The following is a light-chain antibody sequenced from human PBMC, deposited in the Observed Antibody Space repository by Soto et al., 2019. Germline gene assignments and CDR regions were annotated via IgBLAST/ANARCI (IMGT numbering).Light chain of an antibody. V-gene: IGKV3-20*01. CDR1: QSVSSSY. CDR3: RQYYRSPLT. CDR2: GAS. J-gene: IGKJ4*01. Sequence: EIVLTQSPGTLSLSPGERATLSCRASQSVSSSYLAWYQQKPGQAPRLLIYGASSRATGIPDRFSGSGSGTGFTLTISRLATEDFAVYCCRQYYRSPLTFGGGTTVAIK.